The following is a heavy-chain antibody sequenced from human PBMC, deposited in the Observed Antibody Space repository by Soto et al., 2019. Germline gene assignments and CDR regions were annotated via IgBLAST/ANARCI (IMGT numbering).Heavy chain of an antibody. D-gene: IGHD6-19*01. J-gene: IGHJ4*02. Sequence: QVQLVESGGGVVQPGRSLRLSCAASGFTFSSYGMHWVRQAPGKGLERVAVLWYDGSNKYYADSVKGRFTISRDNSKNTLYLQMNSLRAEETAVYYCARDCAGYSSGWYQRGGFDYWGQGTLVTVSS. CDR1: GFTFSSYG. CDR3: ARDCAGYSSGWYQRGGFDY. V-gene: IGHV3-33*01. CDR2: LWYDGSNK.